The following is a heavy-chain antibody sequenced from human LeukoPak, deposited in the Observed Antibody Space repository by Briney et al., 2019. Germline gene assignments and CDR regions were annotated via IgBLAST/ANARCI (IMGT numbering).Heavy chain of an antibody. CDR3: ARHPDSSGYYSDAFDI. Sequence: PSETLSLTCTVSGGSISSGSYSWGWVRQPPGKGLEWIGNIYYSGSTYYNPSLKSRVTISVDTSKNQFSLKLSSVTAADTAVYYCARHPDSSGYYSDAFDIWGQGTMVTVSS. V-gene: IGHV4-39*01. J-gene: IGHJ3*02. CDR2: IYYSGST. CDR1: GGSISSGSYS. D-gene: IGHD3-22*01.